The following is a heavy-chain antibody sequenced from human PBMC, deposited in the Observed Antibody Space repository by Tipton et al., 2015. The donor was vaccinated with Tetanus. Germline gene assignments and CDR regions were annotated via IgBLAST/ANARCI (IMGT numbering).Heavy chain of an antibody. V-gene: IGHV3-23*01. CDR3: AKDAGTLHLLAWMPNYLDY. J-gene: IGHJ4*02. CDR2: ISGSGGST. D-gene: IGHD1-1*01. Sequence: SLRLSCAASGFTFSSYAMSWVRQAPGKGLEWVSAISGSGGSTYYADSVKGRFTISRDNSKNTLYLQMNSLRAEDTAVYYCAKDAGTLHLLAWMPNYLDYWGQGTLVTVSS. CDR1: GFTFSSYA.